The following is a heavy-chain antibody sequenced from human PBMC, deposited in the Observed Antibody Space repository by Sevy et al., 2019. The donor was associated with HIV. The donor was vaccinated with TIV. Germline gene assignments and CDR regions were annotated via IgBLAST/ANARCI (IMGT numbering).Heavy chain of an antibody. CDR2: IIPIFGTA. Sequence: ASVKVSCKASGGTFSSYAISWVRQAPGQGLEWMGGIIPIFGTANYAQKFQGRVTITADKSTSTAYMELSSLRSEDTAVYYCAREDSSGRNAFDIWGQWTMVTVSS. J-gene: IGHJ3*02. CDR3: AREDSSGRNAFDI. CDR1: GGTFSSYA. V-gene: IGHV1-69*06. D-gene: IGHD3-22*01.